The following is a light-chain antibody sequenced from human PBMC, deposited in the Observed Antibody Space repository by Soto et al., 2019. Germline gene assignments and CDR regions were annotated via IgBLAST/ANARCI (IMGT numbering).Light chain of an antibody. Sequence: DIQMTQSPSDMSASVGNRVTITCRASQSISRWLAWYQQKPGKAPKALIYDASTLRSGVPSRFSGGGSGTEFTITISSLQPDDFATYYCQQYNNYSTFGQGTRLEIK. V-gene: IGKV1-5*01. J-gene: IGKJ5*01. CDR1: QSISRW. CDR2: DAS. CDR3: QQYNNYST.